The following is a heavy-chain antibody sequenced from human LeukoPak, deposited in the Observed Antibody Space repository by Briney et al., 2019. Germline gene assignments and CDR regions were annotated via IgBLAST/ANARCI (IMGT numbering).Heavy chain of an antibody. D-gene: IGHD3-9*01. CDR3: ARGIHLRYFAENWFDP. CDR2: IHYSGST. V-gene: IGHV4-39*07. J-gene: IGHJ5*02. CDR1: GGSISSSSHY. Sequence: PSETLSLTCTVSGGSISSSSHYWGWIRQPPGKGLEWIGTIHYSGSTYYNPSFKSRVTISVDTSKNQFSLKLSSLTAADTAVYYCARGIHLRYFAENWFDPWGQGTLVTVSS.